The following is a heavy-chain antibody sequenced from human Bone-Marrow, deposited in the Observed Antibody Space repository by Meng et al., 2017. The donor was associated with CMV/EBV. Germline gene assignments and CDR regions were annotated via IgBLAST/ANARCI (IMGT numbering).Heavy chain of an antibody. Sequence: SETLSLTCTVSGASISSYYWSWIRQPPGQGLEYIGHIYYTGSTNYNPSLKSRVSISINTSKNQFSLKLSSVTAADTAVYYCARYDFWSVNNWIDPWGQGTLVTVSS. CDR2: IYYTGST. CDR1: GASISSYY. CDR3: ARYDFWSVNNWIDP. V-gene: IGHV4-59*01. D-gene: IGHD3-3*01. J-gene: IGHJ5*02.